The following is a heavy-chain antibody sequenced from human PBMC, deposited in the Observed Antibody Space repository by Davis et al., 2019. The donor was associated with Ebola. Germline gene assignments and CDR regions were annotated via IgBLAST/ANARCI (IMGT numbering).Heavy chain of an antibody. J-gene: IGHJ5*02. D-gene: IGHD5-18*01. Sequence: GSLRLSCAVYGGSFSGYYWNWIRQPPGKGLEWIGEINHSGSTHYNPSLKSRVTISVDTSKNQFSLKLSSVTAADTAVYYCARVRTWIQLGTGLGDWFDPWGQGTLVTVSS. CDR1: GGSFSGYY. V-gene: IGHV4-34*01. CDR3: ARVRTWIQLGTGLGDWFDP. CDR2: INHSGST.